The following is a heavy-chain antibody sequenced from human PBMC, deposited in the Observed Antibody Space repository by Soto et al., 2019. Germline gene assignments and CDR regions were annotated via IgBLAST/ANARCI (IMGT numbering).Heavy chain of an antibody. J-gene: IGHJ4*02. CDR2: FFYSGNT. CDR3: ARQQPSVDY. CDR1: GGSISSTSNY. D-gene: IGHD4-17*01. Sequence: SETLSLTCTISGGSISSTSNYWGWIRQPPGKGLEWIGSFFYSGNTYYYPSLKSRVTISVDTSKNQFSLKLNSVTAADTAVYYCARQQPSVDYWGQGTLVTVSS. V-gene: IGHV4-39*01.